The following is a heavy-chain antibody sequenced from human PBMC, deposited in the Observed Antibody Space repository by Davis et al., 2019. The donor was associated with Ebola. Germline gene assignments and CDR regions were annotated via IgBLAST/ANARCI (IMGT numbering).Heavy chain of an antibody. V-gene: IGHV3-74*01. J-gene: IGHJ6*04. CDR2: INSDGSST. CDR1: GFTFSSYW. CDR3: ARGECSSTSCYYYYGMDV. Sequence: HTGGSLRLSCAASGFTFSSYWMHWVRQAPGKGLVWVSRINSDGSSTSYADSVKGRFTISRDNAKNTLYLQMNSLRAEDTAVYYCARGECSSTSCYYYYGMDVWGKGTTVTVSP. D-gene: IGHD2-2*01.